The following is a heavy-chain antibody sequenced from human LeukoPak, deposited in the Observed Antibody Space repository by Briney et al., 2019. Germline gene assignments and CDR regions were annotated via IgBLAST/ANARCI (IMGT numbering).Heavy chain of an antibody. D-gene: IGHD1-20*01. J-gene: IGHJ3*02. V-gene: IGHV1-69*05. CDR2: IIPIFGTA. Sequence: SVKVSCKASGGTFSSYAISWVRQAPGQGLEWMGRIIPIFGTANYAQKFQGRVTITTDESTSTAYMELSSLRSEDTAVYYCARDSNPYNWNGAWAFDIWGQGTMVAVSS. CDR1: GGTFSSYA. CDR3: ARDSNPYNWNGAWAFDI.